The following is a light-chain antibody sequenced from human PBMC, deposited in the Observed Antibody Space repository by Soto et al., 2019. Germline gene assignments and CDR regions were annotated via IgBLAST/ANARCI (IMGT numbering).Light chain of an antibody. CDR2: DAS. CDR3: QQANSFPLT. V-gene: IGKV1-5*01. CDR1: QTISSW. J-gene: IGKJ5*01. Sequence: DIQMTQSPSTLPASVGDRFTITCRASQTISSWLAWYQQKPGKAPKLLIYDASSLESGVPSRFSGSGSGTDFTLTISSLQPEDFATYYCQQANSFPLTFGQGTRLEIK.